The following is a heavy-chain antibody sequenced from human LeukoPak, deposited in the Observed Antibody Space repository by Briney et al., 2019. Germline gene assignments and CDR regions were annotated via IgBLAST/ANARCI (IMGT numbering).Heavy chain of an antibody. CDR1: GFTFSSYA. CDR2: ISGSGGST. J-gene: IGHJ4*02. V-gene: IGHV3-23*01. CDR3: AKKNLGSGWYFYDY. D-gene: IGHD6-19*01. Sequence: GGSLRLSCAASGFTFSSYAMSWVRQAPGKGLEWVSAISGSGGSTYYADSVKSRFTISRDNSKNTLYLQMNSLRAEDTAVYYCAKKNLGSGWYFYDYWGQGTLVTVSS.